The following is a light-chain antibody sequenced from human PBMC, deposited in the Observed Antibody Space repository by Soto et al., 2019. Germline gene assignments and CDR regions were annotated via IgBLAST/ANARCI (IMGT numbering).Light chain of an antibody. CDR2: EVT. V-gene: IGLV2-8*01. CDR3: SSYVGSTNFV. CDR1: SGDVGGYNY. J-gene: IGLJ6*01. Sequence: QSALTQAPCASGCPGQSVTSSCTGTSGDVGGYNYVSWYQQHPGKAPKLMIYEVTKRPSGVPDRFSGSKSGNTASLTVSGLKAEDEADYYCSSYVGSTNFVLGSGTTVTVL.